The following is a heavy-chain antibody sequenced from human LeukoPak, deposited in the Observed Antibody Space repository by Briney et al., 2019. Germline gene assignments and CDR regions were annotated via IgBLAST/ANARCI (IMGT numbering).Heavy chain of an antibody. V-gene: IGHV4-34*01. CDR3: TRMTRGHDY. CDR2: INHSGYT. CDR1: GVSFDDYY. D-gene: IGHD4-11*01. Sequence: PSETLSPTCAVSGVSFDDYYWSWVRQTPGKGLEWIGEINHSGYTNDNPSLKSRVTLSIDTPRKQFSLNLRSVTVADAGIYFCTRMTRGHDYWGQGTQVTVSS. J-gene: IGHJ4*02.